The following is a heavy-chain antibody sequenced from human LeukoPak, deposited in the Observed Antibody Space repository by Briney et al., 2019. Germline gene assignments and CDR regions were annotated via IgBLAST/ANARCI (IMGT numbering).Heavy chain of an antibody. CDR1: GFTFTNAW. Sequence: TGGSLRLSCAASGFTFTNAWMNWVRQAPGKGLEWVGRIKSKADGETIDYAAPVKGRFTFSRDDSKNMLYLQMNSLKSEDTAVYYCSTLTSRGLSNSWGQGTLVTVSS. CDR2: IKSKADGETI. J-gene: IGHJ4*02. V-gene: IGHV3-15*07. D-gene: IGHD4-23*01. CDR3: STLTSRGLSNS.